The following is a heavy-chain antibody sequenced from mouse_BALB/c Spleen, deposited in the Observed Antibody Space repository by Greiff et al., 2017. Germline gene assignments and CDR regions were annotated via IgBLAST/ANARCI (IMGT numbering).Heavy chain of an antibody. D-gene: IGHD1-1*01. CDR3: ARGTTVVAPGY. CDR2: VNPYNGGT. CDR1: GYTFTDYY. V-gene: IGHV1-19*01. Sequence: VQLKQSGPELVKPGASVKMSCKASGYTFTDYYMDWVKQSHGESFEWIGRVNPYNGGTSYNQKFKGKATLTVDKSSSTAYMELNSLTSEDSAVYYCARGTTVVAPGYWGQGTTLTVSS. J-gene: IGHJ2*01.